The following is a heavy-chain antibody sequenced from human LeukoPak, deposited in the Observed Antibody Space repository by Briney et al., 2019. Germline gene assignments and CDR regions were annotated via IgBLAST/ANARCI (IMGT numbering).Heavy chain of an antibody. CDR3: VREGYGSGSYGFDS. V-gene: IGHV3-30*03. Sequence: GGSLRLSCAASGFTFSSYGMHWVRQAPGKGLEWVSFISYDESHKYYVDSVKGRFTISRDNSKGTLYLQMNSLRDEDTALYYCVREGYGSGSYGFDSWGQGTLVTVSA. D-gene: IGHD3-10*01. J-gene: IGHJ5*01. CDR2: ISYDESHK. CDR1: GFTFSSYG.